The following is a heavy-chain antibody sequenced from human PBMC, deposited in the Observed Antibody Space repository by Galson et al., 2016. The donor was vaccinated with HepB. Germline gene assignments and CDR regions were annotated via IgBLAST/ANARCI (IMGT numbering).Heavy chain of an antibody. V-gene: IGHV3-23*01. CDR1: GFTFSDYA. Sequence: SLRLSCAASGFTFSDYAMSWLRQAPGKGLEWVSGIGGSGRGTHYADSVKGRFTISRDNSKNTLFLQINSLRAEDPATYYCAKDQLIVIVPAAGNWFDPWGQGTLVTVSS. J-gene: IGHJ5*02. CDR3: AKDQLIVIVPAAGNWFDP. CDR2: IGGSGRGT. D-gene: IGHD2-2*01.